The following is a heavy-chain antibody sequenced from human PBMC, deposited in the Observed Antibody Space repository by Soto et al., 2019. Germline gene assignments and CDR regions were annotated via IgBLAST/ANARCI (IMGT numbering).Heavy chain of an antibody. Sequence: ASVKVSCKASGDSFSKYTVNWVRQAPPQGLEWMGGIIPRFGTTNYAPTLQDRVTITADESMKTVYMELSSLRSEDTALYYCARGRGLYNSGRSQLDAWGQGTLVTVSS. CDR1: GDSFSKYT. V-gene: IGHV1-69*13. J-gene: IGHJ5*02. D-gene: IGHD1-1*01. CDR2: IIPRFGTT. CDR3: ARGRGLYNSGRSQLDA.